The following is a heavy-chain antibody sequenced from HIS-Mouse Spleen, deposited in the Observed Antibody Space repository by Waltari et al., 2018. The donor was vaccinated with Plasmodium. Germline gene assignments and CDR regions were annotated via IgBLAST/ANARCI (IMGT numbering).Heavy chain of an antibody. Sequence: EVQLVESGGGLVKPGGSLRLSCAASGFTLRSHPINWVRQAPGKGLEWVSSISSSSSYIYYADSVKGRFTISRDNAKNSLYLQMNSLRAEDTAVYYCARDPPLSITGDLDAFDIWGQGTMVTVSS. CDR3: ARDPPLSITGDLDAFDI. J-gene: IGHJ3*02. D-gene: IGHD7-27*01. CDR1: GFTLRSHP. V-gene: IGHV3-21*01. CDR2: ISSSSSYI.